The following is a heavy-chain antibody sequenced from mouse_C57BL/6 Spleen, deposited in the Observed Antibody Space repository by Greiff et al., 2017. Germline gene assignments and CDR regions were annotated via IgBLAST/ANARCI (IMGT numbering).Heavy chain of an antibody. D-gene: IGHD1-1*01. CDR3: AIYYYGSSFYAMDY. Sequence: VQLQQSGPGLVQPSQSLSITCTVSGFSLTSYGVHWVRPSPGKGLEWLGVIWSGGSTDYNAAFISRLSISKDNSKSQVFFKMNSLQADDTAIYYCAIYYYGSSFYAMDYWGQGTSVTVSS. V-gene: IGHV2-2*01. CDR1: GFSLTSYG. J-gene: IGHJ4*01. CDR2: IWSGGST.